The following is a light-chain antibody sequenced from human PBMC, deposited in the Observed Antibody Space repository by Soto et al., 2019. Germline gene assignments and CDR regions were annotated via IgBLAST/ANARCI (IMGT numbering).Light chain of an antibody. CDR1: SSNIGAGYD. CDR2: GNS. J-gene: IGLJ2*01. V-gene: IGLV1-40*01. CDR3: QSYDSSVSTVV. Sequence: QSVLTQPPSVSGAPGQRVTISCTGSSSNIGAGYDVHWYQQLPGTAPKLLIYGNSNRPSGVPDRFSGSKSGTSASLAITGLQAEDEAYYYCQSYDSSVSTVVFGGGTKLTVL.